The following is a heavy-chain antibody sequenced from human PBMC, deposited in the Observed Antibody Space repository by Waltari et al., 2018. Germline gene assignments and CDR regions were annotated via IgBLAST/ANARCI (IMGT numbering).Heavy chain of an antibody. CDR3: ARSRVTARFYYYYMDV. Sequence: QVQLQESGSGLLKPSETLSLTCAVSRGTTRPYYWRWIRQPPGKGLEWIGHIHYSGTTKYNPSLESRVTISLDTSKNQFSLKLSSVTAADTAVYYCARSRVTARFYYYYMDVWGRGTTVAVSS. CDR1: RGTTRPYY. CDR2: IHYSGTT. V-gene: IGHV4-59*01. D-gene: IGHD5-18*01. J-gene: IGHJ6*03.